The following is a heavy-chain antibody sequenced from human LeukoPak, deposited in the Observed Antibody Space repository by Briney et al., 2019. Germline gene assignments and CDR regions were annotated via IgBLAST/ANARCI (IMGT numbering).Heavy chain of an antibody. V-gene: IGHV1-46*01. J-gene: IGHJ4*02. Sequence: ASVTVSCKASGYTFTRYYMHWVRQAPGQGLEWMGIINPSGGSTSYAQKFQGRVTVTRDTSTSTVHMELSGLRSEDTAVYYCARDQEGFDYWGQGTLVTVSS. CDR3: ARDQEGFDY. CDR2: INPSGGST. CDR1: GYTFTRYY.